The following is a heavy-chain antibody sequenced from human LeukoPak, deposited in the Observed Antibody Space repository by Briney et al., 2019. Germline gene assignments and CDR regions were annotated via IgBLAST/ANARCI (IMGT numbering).Heavy chain of an antibody. CDR1: GFTFSKYA. CDR3: AKDRIGDRSSPPGDY. D-gene: IGHD6-6*01. J-gene: IGHJ4*02. V-gene: IGHV3-23*01. Sequence: PGGSLRLSCAASGFTFSKYAMSWVRQAPGKGLEWLSAISDSGRSTYYGDSVRGRFTISRDNSKNTLYLQMNSLRADDTAIYYCAKDRIGDRSSPPGDYWGQGTLVTVSS. CDR2: ISDSGRST.